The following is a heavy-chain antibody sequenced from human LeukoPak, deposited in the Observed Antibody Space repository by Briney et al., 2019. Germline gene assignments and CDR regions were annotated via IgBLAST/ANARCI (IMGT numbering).Heavy chain of an antibody. CDR1: GFTFSSCA. CDR3: ARAEYSSSSGGMDV. D-gene: IGHD6-6*01. V-gene: IGHV3-48*03. J-gene: IGHJ6*02. Sequence: GGSLRLSCAASGFTFSSCAMNWVRQAPGKGLEWVSYISSSGSTIYYADSVKGRFTISRDNAKKSLYLQMNSLRAEDTAVYYCARAEYSSSSGGMDVWGQGTTVTVSS. CDR2: ISSSGSTI.